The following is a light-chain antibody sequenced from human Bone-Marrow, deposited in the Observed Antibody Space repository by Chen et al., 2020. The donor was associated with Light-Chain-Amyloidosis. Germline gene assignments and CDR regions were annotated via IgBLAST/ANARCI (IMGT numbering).Light chain of an antibody. Sequence: DNQMTQSPSTLSASVGDRVTITCRASQSISSWLAWYQQKPGKAPKLLIYDASSLESGVPSRFSGSGSGTEFTLTISSLQPDDFATYYCQQYNSYSFSLTFGQGTKVEIK. V-gene: IGKV1-5*01. J-gene: IGKJ1*01. CDR1: QSISSW. CDR2: DAS. CDR3: QQYNSYSFSLT.